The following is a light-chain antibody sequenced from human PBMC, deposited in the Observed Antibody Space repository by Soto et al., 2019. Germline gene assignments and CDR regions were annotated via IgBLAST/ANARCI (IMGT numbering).Light chain of an antibody. V-gene: IGKV3-11*01. CDR2: DAS. Sequence: EIVLTQSPATLSLSPGERATLSCRASQSVGSYLAWYQQKPGQAPRLLIYDASNRATGIPARFSGSGSGTDFTLTVSSLEPEDFAVYYCQQRSIWPLTFGGGNKVEIK. CDR3: QQRSIWPLT. CDR1: QSVGSY. J-gene: IGKJ4*01.